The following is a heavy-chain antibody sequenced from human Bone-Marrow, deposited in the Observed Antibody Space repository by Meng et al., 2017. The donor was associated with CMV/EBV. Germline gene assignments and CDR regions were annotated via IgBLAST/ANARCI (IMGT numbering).Heavy chain of an antibody. V-gene: IGHV3-7*01. CDR3: VQGGYQRGDA. Sequence: GGSLRLSCVASGFSFSYYWMSWVRQAPGKGLEWVANIKQDGSEIHYVDSVEGRFTISRDNAKNSLYLQMYSLRAEDTAVYYCVQGGYQRGDAWGQGTLVTVSS. D-gene: IGHD2-15*01. J-gene: IGHJ5*02. CDR1: GFSFSYYW. CDR2: IKQDGSEI.